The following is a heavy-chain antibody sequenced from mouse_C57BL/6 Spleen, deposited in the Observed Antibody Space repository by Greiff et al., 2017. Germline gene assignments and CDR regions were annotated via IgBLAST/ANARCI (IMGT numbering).Heavy chain of an antibody. Sequence: VQLQQSGPELVKPGASVKISCKASGYTFTDYYMNWVKQSHGKSLEWIGDINPNNGGTSYNQKFKGKATLTVDKSSSTAYMELRSLTSEDSAVYYCARGSGYWYFDVWGTGTTVTVSS. J-gene: IGHJ1*03. CDR1: GYTFTDYY. D-gene: IGHD4-1*01. CDR2: INPNNGGT. CDR3: ARGSGYWYFDV. V-gene: IGHV1-26*01.